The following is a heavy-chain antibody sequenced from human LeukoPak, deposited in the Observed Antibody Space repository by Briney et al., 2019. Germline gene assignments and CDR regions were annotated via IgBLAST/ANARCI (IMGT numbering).Heavy chain of an antibody. J-gene: IGHJ4*02. V-gene: IGHV1-18*01. CDR2: ISAYNGNT. CDR3: ARRIVVVTTGPHFDY. CDR1: GYTSTSYG. D-gene: IGHD3-22*01. Sequence: ASVKVSCKASGYTSTSYGISWVRQAPGQGLEWMGWISAYNGNTNYAQKLQGRVTMTTDTSTSTAYMELRSLRSDDTAVYYCARRIVVVTTGPHFDYWGQGTLVTVSS.